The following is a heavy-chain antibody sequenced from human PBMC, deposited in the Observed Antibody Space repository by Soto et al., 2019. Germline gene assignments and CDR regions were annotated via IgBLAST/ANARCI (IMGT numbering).Heavy chain of an antibody. D-gene: IGHD6-19*01. V-gene: IGHV3-33*01. CDR3: VRDYNSGWFDY. J-gene: IGHJ4*02. CDR1: GFTFSSYG. Sequence: QVQLVESGGGVVQPGRSLRLSCAASGFTFSSYGMHWVRQAPGKGLEWVALIWYDGSIKFCADSVKGRFTISRDRSKNTLYLQMNSLRAEDTAVYYCVRDYNSGWFDYWGQGTLVTVSS. CDR2: IWYDGSIK.